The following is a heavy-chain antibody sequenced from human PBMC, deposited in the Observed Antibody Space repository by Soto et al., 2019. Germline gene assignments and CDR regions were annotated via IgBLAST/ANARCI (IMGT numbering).Heavy chain of an antibody. V-gene: IGHV3-7*03. J-gene: IGHJ4*02. D-gene: IGHD3-16*01. CDR2: IKQDGRET. CDR1: GFTFSSYW. CDR3: ARGTSHYNYVHVWY. Sequence: EVQLVESGGGLVQPGGSLRLSCAASGFTFSSYWMSWVRQAPGKALECVANIKQDGRETYYVDSVKCRFTISRDNANSALYLQMDSLGAEDTAVYYCARGTSHYNYVHVWYWGQGTHVIVSS.